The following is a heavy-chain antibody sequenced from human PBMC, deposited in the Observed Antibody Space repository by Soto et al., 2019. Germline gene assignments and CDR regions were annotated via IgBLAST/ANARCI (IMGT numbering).Heavy chain of an antibody. J-gene: IGHJ6*02. CDR1: GGTFSSYA. D-gene: IGHD3-10*01. CDR2: IIPIFGTA. V-gene: IGHV1-69*13. Sequence: SVKVSCKASGGTFSSYAISWVRQAPGQGLEWMGGIIPIFGTANYAQKFQGRVTITADESTSTAYMELSSLRSEDTAVYYCARTMVRGVIISYYYGMDVWGQGTTVTVSS. CDR3: ARTMVRGVIISYYYGMDV.